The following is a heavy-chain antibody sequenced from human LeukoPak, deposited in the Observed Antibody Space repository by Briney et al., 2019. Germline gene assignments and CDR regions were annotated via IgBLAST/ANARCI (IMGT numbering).Heavy chain of an antibody. V-gene: IGHV3-30-3*01. Sequence: GGSLRLSCAASGFTFSSYAMHWVRQAPGKGLEWVAVISYDGSNKYYADSVKGRFTISRDNSKNTLYLQMNSLRAEDTAVYYCARNSDITMIPNDAFDIWGQGTMVTVSS. CDR2: ISYDGSNK. D-gene: IGHD3-22*01. CDR3: ARNSDITMIPNDAFDI. J-gene: IGHJ3*02. CDR1: GFTFSSYA.